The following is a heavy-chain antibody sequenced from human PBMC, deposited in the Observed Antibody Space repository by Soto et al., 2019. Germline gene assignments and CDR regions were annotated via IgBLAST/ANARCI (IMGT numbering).Heavy chain of an antibody. CDR3: AKDDCSGGSCYSSVDY. Sequence: QVQLVESGGGVVQPGRSLRLSCAASGFTFSSYGMHWVRQAPGKGLEWVAVISYDGSNKYYADSVKGRFTISRDNSKNTLYLQMNSLRAEDTAVYYCAKDDCSGGSCYSSVDYWGQGTLVTVSA. J-gene: IGHJ4*02. CDR2: ISYDGSNK. CDR1: GFTFSSYG. V-gene: IGHV3-30*18. D-gene: IGHD2-15*01.